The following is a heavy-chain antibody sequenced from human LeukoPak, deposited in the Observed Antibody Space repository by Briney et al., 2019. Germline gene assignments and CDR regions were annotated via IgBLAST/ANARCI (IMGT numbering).Heavy chain of an antibody. CDR3: ARHCDRSGGSCYNAFDI. V-gene: IGHV4-39*01. Sequence: PSETLSLTCTVSGGSISSSSYYWGWIRQPPGKGLEWIGSIYYSGSTYYNPSLKSRVTISVDTSKNQFSLKLSSVTAADTAVYYCARHCDRSGGSCYNAFDIWGQGTMVTVSS. CDR2: IYYSGST. CDR1: GGSISSSSYY. D-gene: IGHD2-15*01. J-gene: IGHJ3*02.